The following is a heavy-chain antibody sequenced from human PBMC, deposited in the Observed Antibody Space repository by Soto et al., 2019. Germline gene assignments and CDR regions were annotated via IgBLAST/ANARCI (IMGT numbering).Heavy chain of an antibody. CDR2: IYYSGST. CDR1: GGSISSSSYY. V-gene: IGHV4-39*01. CDR3: ARHSDYYGSGSYYNLPDY. Sequence: SETLSLTCTVSGGSISSSSYYWGWIRQPPGKGLEWIGSIYYSGSTYYNPSLKSRVTISVDTSKNQFSLKLSSVTAADTAVYYCARHSDYYGSGSYYNLPDYWGQGTLVTVSS. D-gene: IGHD3-10*01. J-gene: IGHJ4*02.